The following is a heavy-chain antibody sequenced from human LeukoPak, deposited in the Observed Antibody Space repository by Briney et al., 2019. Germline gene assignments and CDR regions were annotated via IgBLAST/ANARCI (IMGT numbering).Heavy chain of an antibody. J-gene: IGHJ4*02. CDR3: AKDPDGGYDVGYFDY. CDR2: ISGSGGST. D-gene: IGHD5-12*01. Sequence: PGGSLKLSFADCGFTFSSFAMSWFRPPPAKGREWVSAISGSGGSTYYADSVKGRLTISRDNSNHKLYLQMNSMRAEDTAVYYCAKDPDGGYDVGYFDYWGQGTLVTVSS. V-gene: IGHV3-23*01. CDR1: GFTFSSFA.